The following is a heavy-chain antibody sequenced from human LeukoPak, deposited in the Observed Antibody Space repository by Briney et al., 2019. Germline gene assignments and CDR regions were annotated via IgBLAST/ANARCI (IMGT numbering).Heavy chain of an antibody. J-gene: IGHJ4*02. D-gene: IGHD7-27*01. CDR3: TRTSPGVPLDV. CDR2: ISQSGVT. CDR1: GVSFSGYY. V-gene: IGHV4-34*01. Sequence: SETLSLTYALSGVSFSGYYWSWIRQPPGKGPQWIGQISQSGVTDYNQSLKSRVTISLDTSKNQFSLRLTFVTAADAAVYYCTRTSPGVPLDVWGRGTLVTVSS.